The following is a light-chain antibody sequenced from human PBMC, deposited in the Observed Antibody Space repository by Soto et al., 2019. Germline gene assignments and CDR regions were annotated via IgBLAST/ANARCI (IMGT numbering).Light chain of an antibody. CDR3: QQRSDWPLT. V-gene: IGKV3-11*01. CDR2: DAS. J-gene: IGKJ4*01. CDR1: QSVSGY. Sequence: EIVLTQSPATLSLSPGERATLSCRASQSVSGYLAWYQQKPGQAPRLLIYDASKRATGIPARFSGSGSGTDFTLTISSLEPEDFAVYYGQQRSDWPLTFGGGTKVEIK.